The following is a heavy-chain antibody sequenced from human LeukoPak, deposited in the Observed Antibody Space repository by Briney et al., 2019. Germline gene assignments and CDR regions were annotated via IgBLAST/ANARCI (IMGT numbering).Heavy chain of an antibody. CDR2: ISYDGINK. CDR1: GFTFSNYG. D-gene: IGHD3-16*01. V-gene: IGHV3-30*18. Sequence: PGGSLRLSCAASGFTFSNYGMHWVRQAPGKGLEWVAVISYDGINKYYADSVKGRFTISRDNSEHTLYLQMNSLRAEDTALYYRAKGYRGIEGAAFDIWGQGTMITVSS. J-gene: IGHJ3*02. CDR3: AKGYRGIEGAAFDI.